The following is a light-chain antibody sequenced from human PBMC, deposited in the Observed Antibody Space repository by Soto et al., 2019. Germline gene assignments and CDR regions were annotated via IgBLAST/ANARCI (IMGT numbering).Light chain of an antibody. CDR1: SSNIGNNV. Sequence: QSVLTQPPSVSEAPRQRVTISCSGSSSNIGNNVVNWYQQLPGKAPKLLIYHDDLLPSGVSERFSGSKSGTSASLAISGLQSEDEADYYCAAWDDSLNGRVFGGGTKLTVL. V-gene: IGLV1-36*01. J-gene: IGLJ3*02. CDR3: AAWDDSLNGRV. CDR2: HDD.